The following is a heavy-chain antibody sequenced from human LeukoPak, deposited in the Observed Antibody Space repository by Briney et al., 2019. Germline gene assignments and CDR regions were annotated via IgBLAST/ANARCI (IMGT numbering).Heavy chain of an antibody. CDR3: AKGTRYSGSPSDY. D-gene: IGHD1-26*01. Sequence: GGSLRLSCAASGFTFSSYWMHWVRQAPGKGLVWVSRINNDESHTTYADSVKGRFTISRDNSKNTVSLQMNGLSAEDTAVYYCAKGTRYSGSPSDYWGQGTLVTVSS. CDR1: GFTFSSYW. V-gene: IGHV3-74*01. CDR2: INNDESHT. J-gene: IGHJ4*02.